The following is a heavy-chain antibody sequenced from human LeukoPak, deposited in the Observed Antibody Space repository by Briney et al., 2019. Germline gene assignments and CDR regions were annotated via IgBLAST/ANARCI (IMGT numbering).Heavy chain of an antibody. D-gene: IGHD3-10*01. CDR2: INPNSGGT. Sequence: GASVKVSCKASGYTFTGYYIHWVRQAPGQGLEWMGWINPNSGGTKNAQKFQGRVTMTRDTSISTAYMELSRLRSDDTAVYYCARVYGDHYGSGVIDYWGQGTLVTISS. J-gene: IGHJ4*02. CDR3: ARVYGDHYGSGVIDY. V-gene: IGHV1-2*02. CDR1: GYTFTGYY.